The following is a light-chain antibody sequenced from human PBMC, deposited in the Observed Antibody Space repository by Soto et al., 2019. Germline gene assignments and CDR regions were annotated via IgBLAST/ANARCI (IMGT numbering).Light chain of an antibody. J-gene: IGKJ2*01. V-gene: IGKV3-20*01. CDR2: GAS. Sequence: EIVLTQSPATLSLSPGEGATLSCRASHSVASTYLAWYQQKPGLAPRLIIYGASNRASGTPDRFSGCGSGTDFTLTISRLEPEDFAVYYCQQYGSSSFTFGKGTKLEIK. CDR1: HSVASTY. CDR3: QQYGSSSFT.